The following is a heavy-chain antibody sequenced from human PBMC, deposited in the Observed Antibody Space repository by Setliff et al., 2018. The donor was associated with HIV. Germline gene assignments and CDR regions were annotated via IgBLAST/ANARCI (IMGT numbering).Heavy chain of an antibody. J-gene: IGHJ6*03. Sequence: ASVKVSCKASGYTFTGHYMHWVRQAPGQGLEWMGWINPNSGGTNYAQKFQGWITMTRDTSISTAYMELSRLRSDDTAVYYCARSPHYGDYDDYYYYYMDVWGKGTTVTVSS. CDR2: INPNSGGT. V-gene: IGHV1-2*04. CDR1: GYTFTGHY. D-gene: IGHD4-17*01. CDR3: ARSPHYGDYDDYYYYYMDV.